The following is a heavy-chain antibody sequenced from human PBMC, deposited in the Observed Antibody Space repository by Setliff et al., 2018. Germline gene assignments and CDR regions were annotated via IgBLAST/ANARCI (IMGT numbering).Heavy chain of an antibody. CDR3: ARLSGFQYIDV. D-gene: IGHD6-25*01. V-gene: IGHV4-61*09. CDR2: INRRGST. CDR1: GGSVNSGYDN. J-gene: IGHJ6*03. Sequence: SETLSLTCTVSGGSVNSGYDNWNWLRQPAGKGLEWIGHINRRGSTNYNPSLQSRVSISLDTSKNQFSLKLSSVTAADTAVYYCARLSGFQYIDVWGKGTTVTVSS.